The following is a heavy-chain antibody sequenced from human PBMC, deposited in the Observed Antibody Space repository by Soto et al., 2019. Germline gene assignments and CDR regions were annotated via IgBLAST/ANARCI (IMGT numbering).Heavy chain of an antibody. V-gene: IGHV3-9*01. CDR3: ARGYSGFGASSYFDY. J-gene: IGHJ4*02. CDR1: GFTFDNYA. D-gene: IGHD3-16*01. Sequence: GGSLRLSCAASGFTFDNYAMYRVRQAPGKGLEWVSGIGWNSYTINYADSVKGRFTISRDNAKNSLYLQMNSLRVEDTALYYCARGYSGFGASSYFDYWGQGTLVTVSS. CDR2: IGWNSYTI.